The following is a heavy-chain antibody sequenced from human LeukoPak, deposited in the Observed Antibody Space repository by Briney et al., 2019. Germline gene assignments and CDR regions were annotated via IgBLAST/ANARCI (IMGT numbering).Heavy chain of an antibody. J-gene: IGHJ4*02. D-gene: IGHD3-22*01. CDR3: ARVNDSSGYYSAPFDY. CDR1: GFTFDDYG. V-gene: IGHV3-20*04. Sequence: GGSLRLSCTASGFTFDDYGMSWVRQAPGKGLEWVSDINWNGGSTGYADSVKGRFTISRDNAKNSLYLQMNSLRAEDTALYYCARVNDSSGYYSAPFDYWGQGTLVTVSS. CDR2: INWNGGST.